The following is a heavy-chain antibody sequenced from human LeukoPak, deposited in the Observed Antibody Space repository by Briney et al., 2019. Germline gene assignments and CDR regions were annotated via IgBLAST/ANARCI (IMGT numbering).Heavy chain of an antibody. CDR1: DDSITMYY. Sequence: SETLSLTCTVSDDSITMYYWTWIRQPPGKGLEWIGYVDHTGSTKFNPSLNGRVSISRDTSNNFFSLRLRSVTAADTAVYFCARGRVSSSTWYSTYYYFFYMDFWGKGTTVTVSS. CDR2: VDHTGST. J-gene: IGHJ6*03. V-gene: IGHV4-59*01. D-gene: IGHD4-11*01. CDR3: ARGRVSSSTWYSTYYYFFYMDF.